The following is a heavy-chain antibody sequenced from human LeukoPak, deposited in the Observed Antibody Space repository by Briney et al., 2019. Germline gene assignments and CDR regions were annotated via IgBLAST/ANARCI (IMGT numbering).Heavy chain of an antibody. Sequence: ASVKVSCKASGYTFTGYYMHWVRQAPGQGLEWMGWINPNSGGTNYAQKFQGRVTMTRDTSISTAYMELSRLRSDDTAVYYCALYCSSTSCYRQFDYWGQGTLIAVSS. D-gene: IGHD2-2*01. V-gene: IGHV1-2*02. J-gene: IGHJ4*02. CDR2: INPNSGGT. CDR3: ALYCSSTSCYRQFDY. CDR1: GYTFTGYY.